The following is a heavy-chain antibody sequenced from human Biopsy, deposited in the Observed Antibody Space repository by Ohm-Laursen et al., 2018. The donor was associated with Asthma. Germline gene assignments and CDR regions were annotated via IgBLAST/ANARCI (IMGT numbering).Heavy chain of an antibody. Sequence: SVKGSCKASGGTFSSNSINWVRQAPGQGLEWMGRIIPIFGPTNYAQKFQGRVTISADDSASTAYMDLSSLRSEDTAVYYCARTYYDFLTGQVNDAFAIWGQGTMVTVSS. J-gene: IGHJ3*02. D-gene: IGHD3-9*01. V-gene: IGHV1-69*13. CDR1: GGTFSSNS. CDR2: IIPIFGPT. CDR3: ARTYYDFLTGQVNDAFAI.